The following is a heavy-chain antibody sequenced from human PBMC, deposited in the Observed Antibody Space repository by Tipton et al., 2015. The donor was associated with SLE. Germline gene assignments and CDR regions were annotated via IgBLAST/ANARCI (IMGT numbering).Heavy chain of an antibody. Sequence: SLRLSCAASGFSFSGYWMHWVRQGPGEGLVWVSSIKSDGSITTYAESVKGRFTISRDNAKNTLYLQMNNLRVGDTAVYYCALARGSSNLDTPGCWGQGTLLTVSS. CDR2: IKSDGSIT. J-gene: IGHJ4*02. CDR3: ALARGSSNLDTPGC. D-gene: IGHD5-18*01. CDR1: GFSFSGYW. V-gene: IGHV3-74*01.